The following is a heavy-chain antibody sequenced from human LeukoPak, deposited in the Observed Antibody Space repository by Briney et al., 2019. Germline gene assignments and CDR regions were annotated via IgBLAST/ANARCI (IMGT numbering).Heavy chain of an antibody. CDR2: IYTSGST. CDR3: ARHPSVSGWYGNWFDP. D-gene: IGHD6-19*01. CDR1: GGSISSYY. Sequence: SETLSLTCTVSGGSISSYYWSWIRQPPGKGLEWIGYIYTSGSTNYNPSLKSRVTISVDTSKNQFSLKRGSVPAADTAVYYCARHPSVSGWYGNWFDPWGQGTLVTVSS. V-gene: IGHV4-4*09. J-gene: IGHJ5*02.